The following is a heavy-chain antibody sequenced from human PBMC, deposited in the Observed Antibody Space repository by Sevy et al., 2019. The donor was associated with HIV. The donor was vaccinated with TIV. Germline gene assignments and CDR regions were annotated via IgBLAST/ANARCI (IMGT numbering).Heavy chain of an antibody. CDR2: ISYDGSKR. J-gene: IGHJ6*02. Sequence: GGSLRLSCAASGFTFSSYAMHWVRQAPGKGLEWVAVISYDGSKRFHANSVKGRFSISRDKSKNMVYLQMNGLRIEDTAVNYCARADVDRYYYSYGMTSGAKGPRSPSP. CDR3: ARADVDRYYYSYGMTS. CDR1: GFTFSSYA. V-gene: IGHV3-30*01.